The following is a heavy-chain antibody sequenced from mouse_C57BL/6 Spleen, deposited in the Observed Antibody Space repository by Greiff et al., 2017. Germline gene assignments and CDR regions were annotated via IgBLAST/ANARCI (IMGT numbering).Heavy chain of an antibody. V-gene: IGHV1-64*01. D-gene: IGHD3-2*02. CDR1: GYTFTSYW. Sequence: QVQLQQPGAELVKPGASVKLSCKASGYTFTSYWMHWVKPRPGQGLEWIGMIHPNSGSTNYNEKFKSKATLTVDKSSSTAYMQLSSLTSEDSAVYYCARWDSSGYFDYWGQGTTLTVSS. J-gene: IGHJ2*01. CDR3: ARWDSSGYFDY. CDR2: IHPNSGST.